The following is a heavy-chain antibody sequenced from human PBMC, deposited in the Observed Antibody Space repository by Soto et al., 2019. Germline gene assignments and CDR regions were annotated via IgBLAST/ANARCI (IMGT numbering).Heavy chain of an antibody. CDR3: ARGRVSVARTPRFGP. Sequence: SETLSLTCTVSGGSISSGGYYWSWIRQHPGKGLEWIGEINHSGSTNYNPSLKSRVTISVDTSKNQFSLKLSSVTAADTAVYYCARGRVSVARTPRFGPWGQGTLVTVSS. D-gene: IGHD3-3*01. CDR2: INHSGST. V-gene: IGHV4-31*03. J-gene: IGHJ5*02. CDR1: GGSISSGGYY.